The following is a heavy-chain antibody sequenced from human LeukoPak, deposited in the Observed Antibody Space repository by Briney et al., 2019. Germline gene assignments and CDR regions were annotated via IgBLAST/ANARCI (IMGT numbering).Heavy chain of an antibody. CDR3: ARSPPVLGSGSLLSPRPRPFDY. CDR1: GGSFSGYY. J-gene: IGHJ4*02. V-gene: IGHV4-34*01. D-gene: IGHD3-10*01. Sequence: PSETLSLTCAVYGGSFSGYYWSWIRQPPGKGLEWIGEINHSGSTHYNPSLKSRVTISVDTSKNQFSLKLSSVTAADTAVYYCARSPPVLGSGSLLSPRPRPFDYWGQGTLVTVSS. CDR2: INHSGST.